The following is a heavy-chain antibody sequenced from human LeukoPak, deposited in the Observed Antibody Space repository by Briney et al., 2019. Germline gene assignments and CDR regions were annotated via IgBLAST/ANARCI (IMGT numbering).Heavy chain of an antibody. V-gene: IGHV2-5*02. Sequence: ESGPTLVKPTQTLTLTCTFSGFLLSTTGVGVGWIRQPPGKALEWLALIYWDDEERYSPSLKSRLTITKDTSKNQVVLTMTNMDPVDTATYYCAHRTWGPFHYWGQGTLVTVSS. CDR2: IYWDDEE. CDR1: GFLLSTTGVG. CDR3: AHRTWGPFHY. J-gene: IGHJ4*02. D-gene: IGHD7-27*01.